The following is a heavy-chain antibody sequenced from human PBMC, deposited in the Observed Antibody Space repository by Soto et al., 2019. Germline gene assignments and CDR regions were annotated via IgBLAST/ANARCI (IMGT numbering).Heavy chain of an antibody. Sequence: QVTVKESGPVLVKPTETLTLTCTVSGFSLSNAGLGVSWIRQPPGKALELLAHIFSNDEKSYSTSLKRRLTISKETSKSPVVPTMTNMEPVETATYYCASTYSTSCYWFDPWGQGTLVTVSS. J-gene: IGHJ5*02. CDR2: IFSNDEK. D-gene: IGHD6-13*01. V-gene: IGHV2-26*04. CDR3: ASTYSTSCYWFDP. CDR1: GFSLSNAGLG.